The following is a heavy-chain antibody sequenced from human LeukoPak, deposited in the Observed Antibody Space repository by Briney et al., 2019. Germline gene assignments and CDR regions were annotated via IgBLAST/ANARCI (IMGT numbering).Heavy chain of an antibody. CDR1: GFTFSNYA. CDR2: ISYDGSNK. J-gene: IGHJ4*02. V-gene: IGHV3-30-3*01. D-gene: IGHD6-13*01. Sequence: GGSLRLSCAASGFTFSNYAMHWVRQAPGKGLEWVAVISYDGSNKYYADSVKGRFTISRDNSKNTLYLQMNSLRAEDTAVYYCARGYSSSWSFYDYWGQGTLVTVSS. CDR3: ARGYSSSWSFYDY.